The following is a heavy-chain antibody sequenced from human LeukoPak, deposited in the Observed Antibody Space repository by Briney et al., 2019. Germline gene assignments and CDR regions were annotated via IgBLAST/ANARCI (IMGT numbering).Heavy chain of an antibody. CDR2: IYSSGST. CDR3: ATLGYSYGTDY. CDR1: GGSISSSSYY. V-gene: IGHV4-39*07. J-gene: IGHJ4*02. Sequence: PSETLSLTCTVSGGSISSSSYYWAWIRQPPGKGLEWIGSIYSSGSTYYNPSLRSRVTISVDTSKNQFSLKLSSVTAADTAVYYCATLGYSYGTDYWGQGTLVTVSS. D-gene: IGHD5-18*01.